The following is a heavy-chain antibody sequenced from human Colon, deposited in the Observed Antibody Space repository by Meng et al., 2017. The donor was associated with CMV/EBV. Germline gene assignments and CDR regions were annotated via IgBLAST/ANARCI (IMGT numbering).Heavy chain of an antibody. CDR1: GHAFTNSK. V-gene: IGHV1-8*03. CDR2: MSPDTDKR. D-gene: IGHD2-15*01. J-gene: IGHJ6*02. Sequence: ASVKVSCKASGHAFTNSKVNWMRQATGQGLEWKACMSPDTDKRDHAQKFRGRITIARTTSLNTGYMKLSSLRSEGTALYFCAVIVPATDYSYGTDVWGQGTTVTVSS. CDR3: AVIVPATDYSYGTDV.